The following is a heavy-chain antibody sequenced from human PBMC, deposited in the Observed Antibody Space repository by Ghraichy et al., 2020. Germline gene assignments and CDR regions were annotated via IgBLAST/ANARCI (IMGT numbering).Heavy chain of an antibody. Sequence: SETLSLTCTVSGGSISSYYWSWIRQPPGKGLEWIGYIYYSGSTNYNPSLKSRVTISVDTSKNQFSLKLSSVTAADTAVYYCARDLYGDYVSGYYYYGMDVWGQGTTVTVSS. CDR2: IYYSGST. CDR3: ARDLYGDYVSGYYYYGMDV. J-gene: IGHJ6*02. CDR1: GGSISSYY. V-gene: IGHV4-59*01. D-gene: IGHD4-17*01.